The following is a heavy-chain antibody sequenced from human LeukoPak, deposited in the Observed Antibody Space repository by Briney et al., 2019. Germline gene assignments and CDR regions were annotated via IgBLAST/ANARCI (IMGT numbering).Heavy chain of an antibody. D-gene: IGHD1-1*01. CDR2: ITFGGGNT. CDR3: ARDRGAATGTVSLDY. Sequence: GGSLRLSCAASGFTFSSYGMSWVRQAPGKGLEWVSTITFGGGNTYNADSVKGRFTISRDSAKNSLYLQMDSLRAEDTAVYYCARDRGAATGTVSLDYWGQGTLVTVSS. V-gene: IGHV3-23*01. J-gene: IGHJ4*02. CDR1: GFTFSSYG.